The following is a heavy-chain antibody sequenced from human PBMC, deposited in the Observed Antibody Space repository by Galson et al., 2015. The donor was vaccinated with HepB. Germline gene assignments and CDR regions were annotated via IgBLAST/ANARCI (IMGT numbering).Heavy chain of an antibody. CDR3: ARDRGARRGIAAAGTEFDY. V-gene: IGHV3-30*04. J-gene: IGHJ4*02. CDR1: GFTFSSYA. Sequence: SLRLSCAASGFTFSSYAMHWVRQAPGKGLEWVAVISYDGSNKYYADSVKGRFTISRDNSKNTLYLQMNSLRAEDTAVYYCARDRGARRGIAAAGTEFDYWGQGTLVTVSS. D-gene: IGHD6-13*01. CDR2: ISYDGSNK.